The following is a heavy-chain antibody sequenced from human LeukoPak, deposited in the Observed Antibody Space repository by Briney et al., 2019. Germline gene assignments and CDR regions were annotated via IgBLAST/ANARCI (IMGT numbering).Heavy chain of an antibody. D-gene: IGHD1-7*01. V-gene: IGHV3-21*01. CDR3: AKNFRQYVH. CDR1: GFTFSSYT. CDR2: ITSSSSYI. Sequence: GGSLRLSCAASGFTFSSYTMNWVRQAPGKGLEWVSSITSSSSYIYYADSLKGRFTISRDNARNSLYLQMNSLRAEDTAVYYCAKNFRQYVHWGQGALVTVSS. J-gene: IGHJ4*02.